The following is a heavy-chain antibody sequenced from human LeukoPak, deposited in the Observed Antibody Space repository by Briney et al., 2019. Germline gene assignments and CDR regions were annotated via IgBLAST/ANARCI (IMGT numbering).Heavy chain of an antibody. Sequence: PSETLSLTCAVYGGSFSGYYWSWIRQPPGKGLEWIGEINHSGSTNYNPSLKSRVSVSVDTSKNQFSLKLSSVTAADTAVYYCARGRVATFGHWGQGTLVTVSS. CDR3: ARGRVATFGH. D-gene: IGHD5-12*01. CDR2: INHSGST. V-gene: IGHV4-34*01. J-gene: IGHJ5*02. CDR1: GGSFSGYY.